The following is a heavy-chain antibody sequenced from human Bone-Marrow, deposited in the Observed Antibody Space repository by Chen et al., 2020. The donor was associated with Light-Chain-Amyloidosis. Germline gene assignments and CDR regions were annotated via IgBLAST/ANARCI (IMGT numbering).Heavy chain of an antibody. V-gene: IGHV3-7*01. CDR1: GFPFSTYW. Sequence: EVQLVESGGGLVQPGGSLRLSCEASGFPFSTYWMSWVRQPPGKGLEWVANIKQDGSEIHYVDSVKGRFTVSRDNAKNSLYLQMNTLRADDTAVYYCARGDYYGYLDAFDIWGQGTMVTVSS. CDR2: IKQDGSEI. J-gene: IGHJ3*02. D-gene: IGHD3-10*01. CDR3: ARGDYYGYLDAFDI.